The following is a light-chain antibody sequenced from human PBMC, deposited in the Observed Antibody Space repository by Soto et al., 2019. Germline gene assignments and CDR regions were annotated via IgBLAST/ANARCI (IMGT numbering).Light chain of an antibody. CDR1: SGSIASNY. J-gene: IGLJ3*02. V-gene: IGLV6-57*04. CDR2: EDN. CDR3: QSYHSSNVV. Sequence: NFMLTQPHSVSESPGKTVTISCTRSSGSIASNYVQWYQQRPVSAPTTVIYEDNQRPSGVPDRFSGSIDSSSNSASLTISRLKTEDEADYYCQSYHSSNVVFGGGTQLTVL.